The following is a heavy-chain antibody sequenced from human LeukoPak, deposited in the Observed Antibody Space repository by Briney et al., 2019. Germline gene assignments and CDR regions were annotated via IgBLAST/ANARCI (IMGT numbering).Heavy chain of an antibody. D-gene: IGHD3-22*01. CDR1: GGTFSSYA. V-gene: IGHV1-69*13. CDR2: IIPIFGTA. CDR3: ARDPNSSGYYYYFDY. J-gene: IGHJ4*02. Sequence: SVKVSCKASGGTFSSYAISWVRQAPGQGLEWMGGIIPIFGTANYAQKFQGRVTITADESTSTAYMELSSLRAEDTAVYYCARDPNSSGYYYYFDYWGQGTLVTVSS.